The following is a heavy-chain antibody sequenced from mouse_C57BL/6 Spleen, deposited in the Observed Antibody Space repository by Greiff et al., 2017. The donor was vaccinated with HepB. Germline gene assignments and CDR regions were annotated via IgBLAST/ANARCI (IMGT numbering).Heavy chain of an antibody. CDR2: IYPGDGDT. Sequence: QVQLQQSGPELVKPGASVKISCKASGYAFSSSWMNWVKQRPGKGLEWIGRIYPGDGDTNYNGKFKGKATLTADKSSSTAYMQLSSLTSEDSAVYFCERGYDLFAYWGQGTLVTVSA. D-gene: IGHD2-3*01. V-gene: IGHV1-82*01. CDR3: ERGYDLFAY. J-gene: IGHJ3*01. CDR1: GYAFSSSW.